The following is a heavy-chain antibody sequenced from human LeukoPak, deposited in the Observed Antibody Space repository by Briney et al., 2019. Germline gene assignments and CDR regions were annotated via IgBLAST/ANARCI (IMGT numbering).Heavy chain of an antibody. Sequence: SQTLSLTSAISGDSVSSNSAAWNWIRQSPSRGLEWLGRTYYRSKWYIDYAVSVQSRITVTPDTSKNQFSLQLNSVTPEDTAVYYCVRFYEAGDMNSFDPWGQGTLVTVSS. CDR2: TYYRSKWYI. CDR1: GDSVSSNSAA. CDR3: VRFYEAGDMNSFDP. J-gene: IGHJ5*02. V-gene: IGHV6-1*01. D-gene: IGHD2-21*01.